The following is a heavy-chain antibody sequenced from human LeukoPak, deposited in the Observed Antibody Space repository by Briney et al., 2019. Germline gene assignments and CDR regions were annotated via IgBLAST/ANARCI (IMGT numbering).Heavy chain of an antibody. Sequence: GGSLRLSCAASGFTFSTYAMNWVRQAPGKGLEYVSAISSNGGSTYYANSVKGRFTISRDNSKNTLYLQMNSLRAEDMAVYYGARRQGAHLRDGYNYFGYWGQGTLVTVSS. CDR1: GFTFSTYA. V-gene: IGHV3-64*01. CDR2: ISSNGGST. J-gene: IGHJ4*02. CDR3: ARRQGAHLRDGYNYFGY. D-gene: IGHD5-24*01.